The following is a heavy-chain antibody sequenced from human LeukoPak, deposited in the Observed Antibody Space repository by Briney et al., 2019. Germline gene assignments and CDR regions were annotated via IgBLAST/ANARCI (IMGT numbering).Heavy chain of an antibody. CDR2: IYYSGTT. J-gene: IGHJ4*02. D-gene: IGHD3-22*01. CDR3: ARDSSGYRTSDY. V-gene: IGHV4-59*01. Sequence: PSETLSLTCTVSGGSISSYYWSWIRQPPGKGLEWIGYIYYSGTTYYNPSLKSRVTISVDTSKNQFSLKLSSVTAADTAVYYCARDSSGYRTSDYWGQGTLVTVSS. CDR1: GGSISSYY.